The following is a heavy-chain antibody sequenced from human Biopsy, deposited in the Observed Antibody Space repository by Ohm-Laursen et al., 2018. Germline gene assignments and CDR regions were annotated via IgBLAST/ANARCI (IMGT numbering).Heavy chain of an antibody. J-gene: IGHJ4*02. CDR1: GYSFSDYY. D-gene: IGHD3-3*02. V-gene: IGHV3-11*01. CDR3: ARDRRDWQHFFDY. Sequence: SLTLSCTGSGYSFSDYYMNWFRRAPGKGLEWLAYLHKDSTTEYYADSVMGRFSISRDNAQKSLYLQMNSLRAEDTAVYYCARDRRDWQHFFDYWGQGTEVIVSS. CDR2: LHKDSTTE.